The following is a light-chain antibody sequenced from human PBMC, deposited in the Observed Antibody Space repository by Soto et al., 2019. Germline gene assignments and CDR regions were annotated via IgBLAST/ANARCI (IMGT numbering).Light chain of an antibody. J-gene: IGKJ1*01. CDR2: GAS. V-gene: IGKV3-20*01. Sequence: EIVMTQSPATLSVSPGGRATLPCRASQSISDTLAWYQQKPGQAPRLLIYGASNRATGIPDRFSGSGSGTDFTLTISRLEPEDFAVYYCQQYGSSGTFGQGTKVDIK. CDR3: QQYGSSGT. CDR1: QSISDT.